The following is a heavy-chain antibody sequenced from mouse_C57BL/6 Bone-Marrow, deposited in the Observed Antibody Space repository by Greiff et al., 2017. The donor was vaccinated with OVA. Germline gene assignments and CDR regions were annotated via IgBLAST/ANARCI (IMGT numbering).Heavy chain of an antibody. CDR3: ARERELGPVYYFDY. CDR2: IYPGDGDT. D-gene: IGHD4-1*01. J-gene: IGHJ2*01. Sequence: QVHVKQSGAELVKPGASVKISCKASGYAFSSYWMNWVKQRPGKGLEWIGQIYPGDGDTNYNGKFKGKATLTADKSASTAYMQLSSLTSEDSAVYFCARERELGPVYYFDYWGQGTTLTVSS. CDR1: GYAFSSYW. V-gene: IGHV1-80*01.